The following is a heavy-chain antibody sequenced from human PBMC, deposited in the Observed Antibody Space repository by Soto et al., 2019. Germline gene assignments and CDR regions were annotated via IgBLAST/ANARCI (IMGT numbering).Heavy chain of an antibody. CDR3: SRGRGRYCSSTSCYAEWYYYYMHV. CDR2: IYYSGST. V-gene: IGHV4-59*08. Sequence: QGELQESGPGLVKPSETLSLTCTVSGGSISSYYWSWIRQPPGKGLEWIGYIYYSGSTNYNPSLKSRVTISVDTSKNQFSLKLSSVTAADTAVYYCSRGRGRYCSSTSCYAEWYYYYMHVWGKGTTVTVSS. D-gene: IGHD2-2*01. CDR1: GGSISSYY. J-gene: IGHJ6*03.